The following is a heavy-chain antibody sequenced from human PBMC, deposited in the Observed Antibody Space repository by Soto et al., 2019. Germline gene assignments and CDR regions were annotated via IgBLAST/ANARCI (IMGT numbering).Heavy chain of an antibody. CDR3: ARGIWQWHPASLY. J-gene: IGHJ4*02. D-gene: IGHD6-19*01. V-gene: IGHV3-7*05. Sequence: EIQLVESGGGFVQPGGCLRLSCAASGFTFSSYWMTWVRQAPGKGLEWVAIIKSDGSEIYYVDSVKGRFTISRDNAKNSLYLQMNRLAAEDTAVYYCARGIWQWHPASLYWGQGTLVTVSS. CDR1: GFTFSSYW. CDR2: IKSDGSEI.